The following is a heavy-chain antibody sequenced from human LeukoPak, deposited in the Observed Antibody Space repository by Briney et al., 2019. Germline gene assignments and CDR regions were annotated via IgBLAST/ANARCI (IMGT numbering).Heavy chain of an antibody. V-gene: IGHV3-30*04. CDR1: GFTLTTFP. CDR2: ISYDGTDK. CDR3: AGRVTGYSSGYVY. J-gene: IGHJ4*02. Sequence: GGSLRLSCAASGFTLTTFPMHWVRQPPGKGLEWVAVISYDGTDKYYADSVKGRFTISRDNSKSTLYLQMDSLRAEDTAVYYCAGRVTGYSSGYVYWGQGTLVTVSS. D-gene: IGHD5-18*01.